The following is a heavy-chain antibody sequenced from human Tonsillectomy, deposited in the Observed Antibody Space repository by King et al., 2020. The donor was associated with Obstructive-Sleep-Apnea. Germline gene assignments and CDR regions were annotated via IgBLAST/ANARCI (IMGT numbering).Heavy chain of an antibody. Sequence: VQLVESGGGVVQPGRSLRLSCAASGFTFSSYVMYWVRQAPGKGLEWVALISYDGSNKYYADSVKGRFPISRDNSKNTLYLQMNSLKPEDTAVYYCAREYKNDAFDIWGQGTMVTVSS. V-gene: IGHV3-30-3*01. CDR1: GFTFSSYV. CDR3: AREYKNDAFDI. CDR2: ISYDGSNK. D-gene: IGHD1-1*01. J-gene: IGHJ3*02.